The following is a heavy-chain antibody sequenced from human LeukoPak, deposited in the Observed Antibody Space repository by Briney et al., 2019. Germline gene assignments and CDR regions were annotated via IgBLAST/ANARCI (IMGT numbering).Heavy chain of an antibody. CDR3: ASVPHSSSWQNAFDI. J-gene: IGHJ3*02. Sequence: ASVKVSCKASGGTFSSYAISWVRQAPGQGLEWMGRIIPILGIANYAQKFQGRVTITADKSTSTAYMELSSLRSEDTAVYYCASVPHSSSWQNAFDIWGQGTMVTVSS. V-gene: IGHV1-69*04. CDR1: GGTFSSYA. D-gene: IGHD6-13*01. CDR2: IIPILGIA.